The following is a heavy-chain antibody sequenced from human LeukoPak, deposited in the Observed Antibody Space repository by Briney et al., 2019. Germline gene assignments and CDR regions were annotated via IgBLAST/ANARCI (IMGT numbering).Heavy chain of an antibody. CDR1: GFTFSSYW. D-gene: IGHD2-2*01. Sequence: GGSLRLSCAASGFTFSSYWMSCVRQAPGKGLEWVANIKQDGSEKYYVDSVKGRFTISRDNAKNSLYLQMNSLRAEDTAVYYCARRDDIVVVPAAKGVDYWGQGTLVTVSS. V-gene: IGHV3-7*03. CDR2: IKQDGSEK. CDR3: ARRDDIVVVPAAKGVDY. J-gene: IGHJ4*02.